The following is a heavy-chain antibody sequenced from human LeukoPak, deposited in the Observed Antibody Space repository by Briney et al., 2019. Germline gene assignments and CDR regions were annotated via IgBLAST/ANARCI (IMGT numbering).Heavy chain of an antibody. D-gene: IGHD3-3*01. V-gene: IGHV3-30*18. CDR3: AKDELRFLEWLSRMDV. CDR2: ISYDVSNK. Sequence: PGGSLRLSCAASGFTFSSYGMHWVRQAPRKGLEWVADISYDVSNKYYAHSVKGRFTISRDNSKNTLYLQMNSLGAEDTAVYYCAKDELRFLEWLSRMDVWGQGTTVTVSS. CDR1: GFTFSSYG. J-gene: IGHJ6*02.